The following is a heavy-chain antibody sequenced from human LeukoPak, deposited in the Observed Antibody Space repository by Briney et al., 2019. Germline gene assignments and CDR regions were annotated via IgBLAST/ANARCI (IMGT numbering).Heavy chain of an antibody. CDR2: ISYDGSNK. CDR3: AKDLDILTGYLVDY. D-gene: IGHD3-9*01. J-gene: IGHJ4*02. CDR1: GFTFSSYG. Sequence: GGSLRLSCAASGFTFSSYGMHWVRQAPGKGLEWAAVISYDGSNKYYADSVKGRFTISRDNSKNTLYLQMNSLRAEDTAVYYCAKDLDILTGYLVDYWGQGTLVTVSS. V-gene: IGHV3-30*18.